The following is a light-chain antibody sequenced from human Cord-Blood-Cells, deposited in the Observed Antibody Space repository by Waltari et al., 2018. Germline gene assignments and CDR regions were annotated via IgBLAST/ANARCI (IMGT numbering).Light chain of an antibody. CDR1: SSDVGAYNY. CDR3: SSYTSSSTYV. CDR2: EVS. V-gene: IGLV2-14*01. J-gene: IGLJ1*01. Sequence: QSALTQPASVSGPPGQSTTLSCTGTSSDVGAYNYVSWYQQHPGKAPKLMIYEVSNRPSGVSKRFSGSKSGNTASPTISGLQAEDEADYYCSSYTSSSTYVFGTGTKVTVL.